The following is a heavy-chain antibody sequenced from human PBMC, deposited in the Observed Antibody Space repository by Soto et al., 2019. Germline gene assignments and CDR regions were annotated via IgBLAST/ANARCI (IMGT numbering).Heavy chain of an antibody. J-gene: IGHJ4*02. V-gene: IGHV4-39*01. CDR3: AGLYPYESSGYHLHY. Sequence: SETLSLTCTVSGGSISSGPSYWGWIRQPPGQGLEWVGSIYYLGNTYYNSSLGSRVVISVDKSKNQFSLKLSSVTAADTAVYYCAGLYPYESSGYHLHYWCPGPQVTVSS. D-gene: IGHD3-22*01. CDR1: GGSISSGPSY. CDR2: IYYLGNT.